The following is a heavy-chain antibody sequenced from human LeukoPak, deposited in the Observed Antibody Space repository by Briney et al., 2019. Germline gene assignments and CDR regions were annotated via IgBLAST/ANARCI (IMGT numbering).Heavy chain of an antibody. CDR3: AGRSCSNGVCPFDY. V-gene: IGHV3-21*01. Sequence: GGSLRLSCAASGFTFSRYSMNWVRQAPGKGLEWVSSISSGSSAIYYADSVKGRFTISRDNAQKSLYLQMNGLETEDTAVYYCAGRSCSNGVCPFDYWGQGTPVTVSS. D-gene: IGHD2-8*01. CDR2: ISSGSSAI. CDR1: GFTFSRYS. J-gene: IGHJ4*02.